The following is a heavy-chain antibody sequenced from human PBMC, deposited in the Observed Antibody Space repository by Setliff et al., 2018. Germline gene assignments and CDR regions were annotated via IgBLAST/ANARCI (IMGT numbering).Heavy chain of an antibody. J-gene: IGHJ5*02. CDR3: ARYIPSAGCFDP. V-gene: IGHV4-61*02. CDR2: IYTTGNT. CDR1: GDSITSGSDS. D-gene: IGHD2-21*01. Sequence: TLSLTCTVSGDSITSGSDSWNWIRQPAGKGLEWIGRIYTTGNTNYNPSLKSRVTISVDTSKKQFSLMLTSVTAADTAVYYCARYIPSAGCFDPWGQGALVTVSS.